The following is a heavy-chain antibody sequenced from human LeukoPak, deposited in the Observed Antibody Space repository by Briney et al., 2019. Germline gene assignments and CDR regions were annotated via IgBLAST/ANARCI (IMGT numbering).Heavy chain of an antibody. CDR2: IKQDGSET. V-gene: IGHV3-7*01. J-gene: IGHJ4*02. CDR1: GITISNRW. Sequence: PGGSLRLSCAASGITISNRWMTWVRQAPGKGLEWVANIKQDGSETYYVDSVKGRFTISRDNAKNSLFLQMNSLRAEDTAVYYCAGWAYSSSWYWIDYWGRGTLVTVSS. CDR3: AGWAYSSSWYWIDY. D-gene: IGHD6-13*01.